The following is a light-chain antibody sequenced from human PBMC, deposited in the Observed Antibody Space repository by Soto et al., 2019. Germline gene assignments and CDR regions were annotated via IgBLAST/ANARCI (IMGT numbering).Light chain of an antibody. V-gene: IGKV3-20*01. CDR3: QQYDTSPFP. J-gene: IGKJ3*01. Sequence: EIVLTQSPGTLSLSPGERATLSCRASQSVSSSYLAWYQQKPGQAPRLLIYGASRRATGIPDRFSGSGSGTDFTLSISRLEPEDFAVYYCQQYDTSPFPFGPETKVYIK. CDR2: GAS. CDR1: QSVSSSY.